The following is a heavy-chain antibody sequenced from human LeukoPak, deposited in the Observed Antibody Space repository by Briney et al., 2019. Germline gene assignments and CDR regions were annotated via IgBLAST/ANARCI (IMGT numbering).Heavy chain of an antibody. CDR2: ISSSSSYT. Sequence: PGGSLRLSCAATGFTFRDEYMRCLRPAPGKELEWVSYISSSSSYTNYADSVKGRFTISRHNAKNSLSLQMNSLRAEDTAVYYCARTRGRGSGGHFDIWGQGTMVTVSS. CDR1: GFTFRDEY. V-gene: IGHV3-11*06. CDR3: ARTRGRGSGGHFDI. J-gene: IGHJ3*02.